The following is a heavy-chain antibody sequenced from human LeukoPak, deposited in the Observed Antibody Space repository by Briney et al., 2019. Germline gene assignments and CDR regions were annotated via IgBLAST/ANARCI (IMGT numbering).Heavy chain of an antibody. CDR2: INSDGSST. Sequence: GGPLRLSCAASGFTFSSYWMHWVRQAPGKGLVWVSRINSDGSSTSYADSVKGRFTISRDNAKNTLYLQMNSLRAEDTAVYYCARDAGSYYYYYMDVWGKGTTVTVSS. J-gene: IGHJ6*03. V-gene: IGHV3-74*01. D-gene: IGHD3-10*01. CDR1: GFTFSSYW. CDR3: ARDAGSYYYYYMDV.